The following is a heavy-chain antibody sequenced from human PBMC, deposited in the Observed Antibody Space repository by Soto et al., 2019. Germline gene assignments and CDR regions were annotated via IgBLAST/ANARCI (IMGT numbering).Heavy chain of an antibody. J-gene: IGHJ5*02. V-gene: IGHV3-72*01. CDR1: GFTFSDHY. Sequence: EVQLVESGGGLVQPGGSLRLSCAASGFTFSDHYMDWVRQAPGKGLEWVGRSRNKADSYTTEYAASVKGRFTISRDDSKKSVYLQMNSLKIEDTALYYCASPYGADDFYPWGQGTLVTVSS. D-gene: IGHD4-17*01. CDR2: SRNKADSYTT. CDR3: ASPYGADDFYP.